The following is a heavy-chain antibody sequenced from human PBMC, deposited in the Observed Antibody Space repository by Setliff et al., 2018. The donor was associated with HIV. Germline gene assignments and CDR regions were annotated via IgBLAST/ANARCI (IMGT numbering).Heavy chain of an antibody. Sequence: SVKVSCKASGGTFSVYGVSWLRRAPGQGLEWVGGIITMFGTVKYAQKFQGRVRITADEVTNIAYMDLSGLRYEDTAVYYCGSDFSGWYYFDMWGQGTLVTVSS. CDR1: GGTFSVYG. CDR2: IITMFGTV. D-gene: IGHD6-19*01. V-gene: IGHV1-69*13. J-gene: IGHJ4*02. CDR3: GSDFSGWYYFDM.